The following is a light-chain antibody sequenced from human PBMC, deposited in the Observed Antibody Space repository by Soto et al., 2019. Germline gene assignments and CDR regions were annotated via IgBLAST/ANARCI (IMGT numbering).Light chain of an antibody. CDR2: DAS. V-gene: IGKV1-5*01. Sequence: DIQMTQSPSTLSASVGDRVTITCRASQSISSWLAWYQQKPGKAPKLLIYDASSLESGVPSRFSGSVSGTEFTLTISSLQPDDFATYYCQQYNSYPPWTFGQGTKVEIK. CDR3: QQYNSYPPWT. J-gene: IGKJ1*01. CDR1: QSISSW.